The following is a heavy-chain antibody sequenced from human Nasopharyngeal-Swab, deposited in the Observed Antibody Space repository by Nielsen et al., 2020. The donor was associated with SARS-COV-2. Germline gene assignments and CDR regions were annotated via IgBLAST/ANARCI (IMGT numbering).Heavy chain of an antibody. Sequence: GGSLRLSCTASGFTFRPYWMTWVRQAPGKGLEWVANVKQDGTEKYFVDSVKGRFTISRDNAKNSLYLHMNSLRAEDTAVYYFARDEILDYWGQGTLVTVSS. CDR2: VKQDGTEK. CDR3: ARDEILDY. J-gene: IGHJ4*02. D-gene: IGHD2/OR15-2a*01. CDR1: GFTFRPYW. V-gene: IGHV3-7*01.